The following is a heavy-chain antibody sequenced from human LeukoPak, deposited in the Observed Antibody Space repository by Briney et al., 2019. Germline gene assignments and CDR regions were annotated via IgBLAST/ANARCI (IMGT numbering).Heavy chain of an antibody. CDR3: ARHSPGIAAATYYYGMDV. Sequence: ASVKVSCKASGYTFTCYYMHWVRQAPGQGLEWMGWINPNSGGTNYAQKFQGWVTMTRDTSISTAYMELSRLRSDDTAVYYCARHSPGIAAATYYYGMDVWGQGTTVTVSS. J-gene: IGHJ6*02. CDR2: INPNSGGT. V-gene: IGHV1-2*04. D-gene: IGHD6-13*01. CDR1: GYTFTCYY.